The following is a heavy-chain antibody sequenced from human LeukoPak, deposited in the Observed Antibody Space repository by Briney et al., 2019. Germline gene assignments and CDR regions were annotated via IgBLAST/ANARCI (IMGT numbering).Heavy chain of an antibody. Sequence: GGSLRLSCAASGFTFSSNWMHWVRQAPGKGLVWVSRINEDGSTTNYADSVKGRSTIFRDNAKNTLYLQMNSLGAEDTAVYYCARAGGSTVSHSDYWGQGTLVTVSS. V-gene: IGHV3-74*01. CDR1: GFTFSSNW. D-gene: IGHD4-17*01. CDR3: ARAGGSTVSHSDY. J-gene: IGHJ4*01. CDR2: INEDGSTT.